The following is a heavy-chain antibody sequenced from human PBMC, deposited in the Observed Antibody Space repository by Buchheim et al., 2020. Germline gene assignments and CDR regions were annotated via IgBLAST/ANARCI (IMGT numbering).Heavy chain of an antibody. CDR2: IYHSGST. CDR3: ARDPKNYDILNGYYYYGMDV. J-gene: IGHJ6*02. V-gene: IGHV4-4*02. Sequence: QVQLQESGPGLVKPSGTLSLTCAVSGGSISSSNWWSWVRQPPGKGLEWIGEIYHSGSTNYNPSLKSRVTLSVDKSKNQFSLKLSSVTAADTAVYYCARDPKNYDILNGYYYYGMDVWGQGTT. D-gene: IGHD3-9*01. CDR1: GGSISSSNW.